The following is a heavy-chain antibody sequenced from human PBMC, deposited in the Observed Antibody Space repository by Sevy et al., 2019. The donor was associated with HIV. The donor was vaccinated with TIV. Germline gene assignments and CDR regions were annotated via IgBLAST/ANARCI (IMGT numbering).Heavy chain of an antibody. CDR3: AKGGRSYGDSYFDH. V-gene: IGHV3-23*01. J-gene: IGHJ4*02. CDR1: GFTFSISA. CDR2: IRGGGNSA. D-gene: IGHD5-18*01. Sequence: GGSLRLSCAASGFTFSISAMTWVRQAPGKGLEWVSVIRGGGNSAYYADSVKGRFTISRDNSKNTLSLQMNSLRAEDTAVYYCAKGGRSYGDSYFDHWGQGTLVTVSS.